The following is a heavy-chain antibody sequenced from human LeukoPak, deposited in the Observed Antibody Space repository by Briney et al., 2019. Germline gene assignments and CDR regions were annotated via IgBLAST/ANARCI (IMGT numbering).Heavy chain of an antibody. CDR1: GFTFSSYT. V-gene: IGHV3-21*01. CDR2: ITGSSTYI. Sequence: GGSLRLSCAVSGFTFSSYTMNWVRQAPGKGLEWVSSITGSSTYIYYADSVKGRFTISRDNAKNSLYLQMNNLGAEDAAVYYCARDLTVTSTCWFDLWGQGTLVTVSS. CDR3: ARDLTVTSTCWFDL. D-gene: IGHD4-11*01. J-gene: IGHJ5*02.